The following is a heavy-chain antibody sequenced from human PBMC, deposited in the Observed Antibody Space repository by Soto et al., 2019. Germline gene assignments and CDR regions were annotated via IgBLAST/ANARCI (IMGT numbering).Heavy chain of an antibody. J-gene: IGHJ4*02. Sequence: VQLAESGGGLVQPGGSLRLSCAASGFSFSGYWMHWVRQAPGKGLEWVAVISYDGSNKYYADSVKGRFTISRDNSKNTLYLQMNSLRAEDTAVYYCARTSYFSSSWYEGSSGWDIDYWGQGTLVTVSS. D-gene: IGHD6-13*01. CDR2: ISYDGSNK. CDR3: ARTSYFSSSWYEGSSGWDIDY. V-gene: IGHV3-30-3*01. CDR1: GFSFSGYW.